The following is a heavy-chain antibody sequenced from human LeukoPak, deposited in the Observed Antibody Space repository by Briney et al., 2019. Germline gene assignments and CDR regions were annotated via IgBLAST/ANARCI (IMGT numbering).Heavy chain of an antibody. CDR3: ARRQRWLQHFDY. D-gene: IGHD5-24*01. CDR2: INHSGST. Sequence: SETLSLTCAVYGGSFSGYYWSWIRQPPGKGLEWIGEINHSGSTNYNPSLKSRVTISVDTSKNQFSLKLSSVTAADTAVYYRARRQRWLQHFDYWGQGTLVTVSS. CDR1: GGSFSGYY. V-gene: IGHV4-34*01. J-gene: IGHJ4*02.